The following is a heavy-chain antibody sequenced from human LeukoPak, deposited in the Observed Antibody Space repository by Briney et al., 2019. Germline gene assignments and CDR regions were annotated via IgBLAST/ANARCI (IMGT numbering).Heavy chain of an antibody. V-gene: IGHV3-33*01. J-gene: IGHJ4*02. CDR2: IWYDGSNK. Sequence: GGSLRLSCAASGFTFSSYGMHWVRQAPGKGLEWVAVIWYDGSNKYYADSVKGRFTISRDNSKNTLYLQMNSLRAEDTAVYYCASLRPITVAAAGTDDYWGQGTLVTVSS. CDR3: ASLRPITVAAAGTDDY. D-gene: IGHD6-13*01. CDR1: GFTFSSYG.